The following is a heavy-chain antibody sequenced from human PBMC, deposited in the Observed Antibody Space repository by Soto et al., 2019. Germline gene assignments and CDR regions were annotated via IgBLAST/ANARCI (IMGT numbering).Heavy chain of an antibody. D-gene: IGHD6-19*01. CDR3: AAAAIPVAGRHPDF. CDR2: INPNNGAT. Sequence: QVQLVQSGAEVKRPGASVKVSCKASGYMFTGFYLHWVRQAPGQGLEWMGWINPNNGATTYAKNFQGRVTMTRDSSISTAYMELSSLRSDDTAVYFCAAAAIPVAGRHPDFWGQGTVVTVS. V-gene: IGHV1-2*02. J-gene: IGHJ4*02. CDR1: GYMFTGFY.